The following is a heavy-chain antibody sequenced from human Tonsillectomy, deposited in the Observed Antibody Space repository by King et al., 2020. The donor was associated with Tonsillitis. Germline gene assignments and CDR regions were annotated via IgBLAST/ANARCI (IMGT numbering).Heavy chain of an antibody. CDR2: IKQDGSEK. D-gene: IGHD5-18*01. Sequence: VQLVESGGGLVQPGGSLRLSCAASGFTFSSYWMSWVRQAPGKGLEWVANIKQDGSEKYYVDSVKGRFTISRDNAKNSLYLQMNSLRAEDTAVYYCARTPGYPTTYYYYYYMDVWGKGTTVTVSS. J-gene: IGHJ6*03. CDR3: ARTPGYPTTYYYYYYMDV. V-gene: IGHV3-7*01. CDR1: GFTFSSYW.